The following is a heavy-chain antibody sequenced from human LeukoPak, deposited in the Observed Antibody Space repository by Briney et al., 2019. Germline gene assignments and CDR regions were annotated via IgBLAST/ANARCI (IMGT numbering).Heavy chain of an antibody. Sequence: GGSLRLSCAASGFTFSGHGMHWVRQAPGKGLEWVAFTRYDGNEKYYADSVKGRFTIPRDNSKNTLYLQMNSLRAVDTAVYYCARGDYYNYQYMDVWGRGTTATVSS. V-gene: IGHV3-30*02. J-gene: IGHJ6*03. CDR2: TRYDGNEK. D-gene: IGHD2-21*02. CDR1: GFTFSGHG. CDR3: ARGDYYNYQYMDV.